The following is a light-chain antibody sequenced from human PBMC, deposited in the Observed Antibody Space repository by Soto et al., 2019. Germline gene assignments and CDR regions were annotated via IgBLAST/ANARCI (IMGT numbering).Light chain of an antibody. Sequence: DIQMTQSPSTVSGSVGDRVTITCRATQDISTGLAWYQQKPGKAPKLLIYAASRLQGGVQSRFSGSGSGTDFTLTISTLQPEDFATYYCQQANSFPLTFGGGTKVDLK. V-gene: IGKV1-12*01. CDR3: QQANSFPLT. J-gene: IGKJ4*01. CDR2: AAS. CDR1: QDISTG.